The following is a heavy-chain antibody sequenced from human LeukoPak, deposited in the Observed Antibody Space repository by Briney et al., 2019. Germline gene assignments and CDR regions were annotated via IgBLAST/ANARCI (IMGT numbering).Heavy chain of an antibody. CDR2: ISSSGSTI. D-gene: IGHD3-10*01. Sequence: TGGSLRLSCAASGFTFSSYEMNWVRQAPGKGLEWVSYISSSGSTIYYAGSVKGRFTISRDNAKNSLYLQMNSLRAEDTAVYYCARDLLWFGESYMDVWGKGTTVTISS. J-gene: IGHJ6*03. V-gene: IGHV3-48*03. CDR3: ARDLLWFGESYMDV. CDR1: GFTFSSYE.